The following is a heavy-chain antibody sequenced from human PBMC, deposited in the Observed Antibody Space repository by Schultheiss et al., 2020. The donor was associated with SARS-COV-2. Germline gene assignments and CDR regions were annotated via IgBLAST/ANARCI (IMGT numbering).Heavy chain of an antibody. CDR3: GAVGLVGATYFDY. Sequence: GGSQRLSCAASGFTFSSYEMNWVRQAPGKGLEWVSYISSSGSTIYYADSVKGRFTISRDNAKNSLYLQMNSLRAEDTAVYYCGAVGLVGATYFDYWGQGTLVTVSS. CDR1: GFTFSSYE. J-gene: IGHJ4*02. D-gene: IGHD1-26*01. V-gene: IGHV3-48*03. CDR2: ISSSGSTI.